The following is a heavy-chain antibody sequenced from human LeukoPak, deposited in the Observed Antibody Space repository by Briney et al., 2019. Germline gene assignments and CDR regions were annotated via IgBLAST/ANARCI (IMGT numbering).Heavy chain of an antibody. J-gene: IGHJ3*02. CDR2: IKQDGSEK. Sequence: GGSLRLSCAASGFTFSSYAMSWVRQAPGEGLEWVANIKQDGSEKYYVDSVKGRFTISRDNAKNSLYLQMNSLRAEDTAVYYCARLFTVTPLKCDAFDIWGQGTMVTVSS. CDR1: GFTFSSYA. D-gene: IGHD4-4*01. V-gene: IGHV3-7*01. CDR3: ARLFTVTPLKCDAFDI.